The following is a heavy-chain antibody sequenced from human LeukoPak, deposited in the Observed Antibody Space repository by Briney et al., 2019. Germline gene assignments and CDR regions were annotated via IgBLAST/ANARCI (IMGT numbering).Heavy chain of an antibody. Sequence: GGSLRLSCAASGFTFSSYSMNWVRQAPGKGLEWVSSISSSSSYIYYADSVKGRFTISRDSAKNSLYLQMNSLRAEDTAVYYCARDLAGDFWSGLDYWGQGTLVTVSS. CDR1: GFTFSSYS. CDR2: ISSSSSYI. J-gene: IGHJ4*02. D-gene: IGHD3-3*01. V-gene: IGHV3-21*01. CDR3: ARDLAGDFWSGLDY.